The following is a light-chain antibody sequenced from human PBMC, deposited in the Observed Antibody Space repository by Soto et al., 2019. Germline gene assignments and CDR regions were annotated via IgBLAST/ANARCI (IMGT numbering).Light chain of an antibody. J-gene: IGKJ4*01. Sequence: TQSPSSLSASVGDRVTITCRASQSISDFLLWYQQRPGDAPKVVIYSASRLQSGAPSRFSGSGSGTDFTLTISNLQPEDFATYYCQQSYSAPLTFGGGTKVEIK. CDR1: QSISDF. CDR2: SAS. CDR3: QQSYSAPLT. V-gene: IGKV1-39*01.